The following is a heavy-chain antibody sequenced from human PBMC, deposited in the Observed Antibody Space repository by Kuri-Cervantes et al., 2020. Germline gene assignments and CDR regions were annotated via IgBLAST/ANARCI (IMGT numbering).Heavy chain of an antibody. CDR1: GFTFSNYW. CDR3: ARDGYYGSGSYFGVGS. CDR2: IYSGGST. J-gene: IGHJ4*02. Sequence: GESLKISCAASGFTFSNYWMSWVRQAPGKGLEWVSVIYSGGSTYYADSVKGRFTISRDNSKNTLYLQMNSLRAEDTAVYYCARDGYYGSGSYFGVGSWGQGTLVTVSS. V-gene: IGHV3-53*01. D-gene: IGHD3-10*01.